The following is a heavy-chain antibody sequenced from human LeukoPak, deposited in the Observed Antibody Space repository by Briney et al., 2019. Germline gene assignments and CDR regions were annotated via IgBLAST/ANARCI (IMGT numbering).Heavy chain of an antibody. V-gene: IGHV1-69*13. D-gene: IGHD6-13*01. Sequence: GASVKVSCKASGGTFSSYAISWVRQAPGQGLEWMGGIIPIFGTANYAQKFQGRVTITADESTSTAYMELSSLRSEDTAVYYCARDRLYSSYYYGMDVWGQGTTVTVSS. CDR2: IIPIFGTA. J-gene: IGHJ6*02. CDR1: GGTFSSYA. CDR3: ARDRLYSSYYYGMDV.